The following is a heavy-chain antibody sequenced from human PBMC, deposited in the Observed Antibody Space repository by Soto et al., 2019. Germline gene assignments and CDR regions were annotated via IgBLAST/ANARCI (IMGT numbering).Heavy chain of an antibody. CDR2: ISGSGGSI. CDR3: VKGYWKGDV. J-gene: IGHJ6*02. Sequence: EVQLLESGGGLVQPGGSLRLSCAASGFTFSTYAMNWVRQAPGNGLEWVSAISGSGGSIHYADSVKGRLTISRDNSKNTLYLQMNSLSDEDTAVYHCVKGYWKGDVWGQGTTVTVSS. D-gene: IGHD1-1*01. CDR1: GFTFSTYA. V-gene: IGHV3-23*01.